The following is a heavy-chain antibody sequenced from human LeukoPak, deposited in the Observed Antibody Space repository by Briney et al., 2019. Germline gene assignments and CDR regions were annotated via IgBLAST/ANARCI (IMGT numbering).Heavy chain of an antibody. CDR3: ARDPMHYFDNTNYDY. V-gene: IGHV4-4*07. Sequence: KPSETLSLTCTVSGGSISSYYWSWIRQPAGKGLEWIGRIYTTGSTNYNPSLKSRVTMSVDTSKNQFSLKLRSVTAADTAVYYCARDPMHYFDNTNYDYWGQGTLDTVSS. D-gene: IGHD3-22*01. J-gene: IGHJ4*02. CDR1: GGSISSYY. CDR2: IYTTGST.